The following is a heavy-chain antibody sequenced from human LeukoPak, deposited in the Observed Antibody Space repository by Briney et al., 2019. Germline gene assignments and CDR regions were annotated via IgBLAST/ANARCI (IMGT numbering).Heavy chain of an antibody. V-gene: IGHV4-61*08. CDR3: ARDPSGYFNY. D-gene: IGHD3-22*01. Sequence: SETLSLTCTVSGGSISSGGYYWSWIRQHPGKGLEWIGYIYYSGSTNYNPSLKSRVTISVDTSKNQFSLRLSSVTAADTAVYYCARDPSGYFNYWGQGTLATVSS. J-gene: IGHJ4*02. CDR2: IYYSGST. CDR1: GGSISSGGYY.